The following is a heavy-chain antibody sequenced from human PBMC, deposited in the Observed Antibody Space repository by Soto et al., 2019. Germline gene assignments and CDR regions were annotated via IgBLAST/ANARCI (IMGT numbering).Heavy chain of an antibody. Sequence: EVQLVETGGGLIQPGGSLRLSCAASGFTVSSNYMSWVRQAPGKGLEWVSVIYSGGSTYYADSVKGRFTISRDNSKNTIYLQMKSLRDEDTAVYYCVRVRPNDFVSGITAYYSYGMDVWGQGTTVTVSS. V-gene: IGHV3-53*02. CDR1: GFTVSSNY. CDR3: VRVRPNDFVSGITAYYSYGMDV. CDR2: IYSGGST. D-gene: IGHD3-3*01. J-gene: IGHJ6*02.